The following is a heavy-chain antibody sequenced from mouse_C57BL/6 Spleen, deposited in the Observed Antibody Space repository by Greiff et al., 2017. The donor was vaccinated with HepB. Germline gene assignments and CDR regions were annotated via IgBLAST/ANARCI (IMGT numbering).Heavy chain of an antibody. CDR3: ARETYYSNYGY. CDR1: GYSITSGYY. J-gene: IGHJ2*01. CDR2: ISYDGSN. V-gene: IGHV3-6*01. D-gene: IGHD2-5*01. Sequence: DVQLQESGPGLVKPSQSLSLTCSVTGYSITSGYYWNWIRQFPGNKLEWMGYISYDGSNNYNPSLKNRISITRDTSKNQFFLKLNSVTTEDTATYYCARETYYSNYGYWGQGTTLTVSS.